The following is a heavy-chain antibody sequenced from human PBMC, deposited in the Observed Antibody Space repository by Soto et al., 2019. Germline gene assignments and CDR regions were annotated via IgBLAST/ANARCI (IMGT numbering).Heavy chain of an antibody. CDR3: ARDLFQWLVSVYYGMDV. Sequence: GGSLRLSCAASGFTFSDYYMSWIRQAPGKGLEWVSYISSSGSTIYYADSVKGRFTISRDNAKNSLYLQMNSLRAEDTAVYYCARDLFQWLVSVYYGMDVWGQGTTVTVS. V-gene: IGHV3-11*01. D-gene: IGHD6-19*01. CDR2: ISSSGSTI. CDR1: GFTFSDYY. J-gene: IGHJ6*02.